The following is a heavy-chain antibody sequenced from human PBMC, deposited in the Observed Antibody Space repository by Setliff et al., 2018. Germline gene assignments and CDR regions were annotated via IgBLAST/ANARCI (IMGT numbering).Heavy chain of an antibody. CDR2: ISSSGSTI. CDR1: GFTFSDYY. D-gene: IGHD1-26*01. J-gene: IGHJ4*02. Sequence: GSLRLSCAASGFTFSDYYMSWIRQAPGKGLEWVSYISSSGSTIYYADSVKGRFTISRDNAKNSLYLQMNSLRAEDTAVYYCARDRGSGSYFLRYFDYWGQGTLVTVSS. V-gene: IGHV3-11*04. CDR3: ARDRGSGSYFLRYFDY.